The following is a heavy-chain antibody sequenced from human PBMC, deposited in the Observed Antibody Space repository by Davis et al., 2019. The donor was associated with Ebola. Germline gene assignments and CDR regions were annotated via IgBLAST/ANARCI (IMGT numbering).Heavy chain of an antibody. D-gene: IGHD6-6*01. CDR1: GFTFSSYA. CDR3: AKIPKMAARGLYYYYGMDV. Sequence: GESLKISCAASGFTFSSYAMSWVRQAPGKGLEWVSAISGSGGSTYYADSVKGRFTISRDNSKNTLYLQMNSLRAEDTAVYYCAKIPKMAARGLYYYYGMDVWGQGTTVTVSS. CDR2: ISGSGGST. J-gene: IGHJ6*02. V-gene: IGHV3-23*01.